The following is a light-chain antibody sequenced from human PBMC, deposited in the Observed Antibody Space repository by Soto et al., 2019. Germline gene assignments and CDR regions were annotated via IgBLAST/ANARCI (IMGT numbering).Light chain of an antibody. CDR1: SGSVSTSYY. J-gene: IGLJ3*02. V-gene: IGLV8-61*01. Sequence: QTVVTQEPSFPVCPGRTVTLTCGLSSGSVSTSYYPSWYQQTPGQAPRTLIYSTNTRSSGVPDRFSGSILGNKAALTITGAQADDEADYYCALYMGSGIWVFGGGTKVTVL. CDR3: ALYMGSGIWV. CDR2: STN.